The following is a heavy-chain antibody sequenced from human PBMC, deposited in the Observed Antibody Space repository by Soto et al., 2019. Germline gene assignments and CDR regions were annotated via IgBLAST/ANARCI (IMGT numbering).Heavy chain of an antibody. CDR2: ISYDGNNE. CDR1: GFTFSTYA. CDR3: AGEGGGIFGQRPNV. V-gene: IGHV3-30-3*01. J-gene: IGHJ6*02. D-gene: IGHD3-3*02. Sequence: QVQLVESGGGVVQPGRSLRLSCAASGFTFSTYAMYWVRQAPGKGLEWVASISYDGNNEYYADSVKGRFTISRDNSKNTLDLQVNSLRPEDTAEYYCAGEGGGIFGQRPNVWGQGPTVTVAS.